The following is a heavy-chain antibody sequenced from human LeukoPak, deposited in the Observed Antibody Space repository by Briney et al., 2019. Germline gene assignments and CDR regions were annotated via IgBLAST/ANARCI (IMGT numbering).Heavy chain of an antibody. V-gene: IGHV1-69*13. D-gene: IGHD6-13*01. CDR2: IIPIFGTA. Sequence: GASVKVSCKASGGTFSSYAISWVRQAPGQGLEWMGGIIPIFGTANYAQKFQGRVTITADESTSTAYMELSSLRSEDTAVYYCASQAAAGNLNYYYYYYTDVWGKGTTVTISS. J-gene: IGHJ6*03. CDR1: GGTFSSYA. CDR3: ASQAAAGNLNYYYYYYTDV.